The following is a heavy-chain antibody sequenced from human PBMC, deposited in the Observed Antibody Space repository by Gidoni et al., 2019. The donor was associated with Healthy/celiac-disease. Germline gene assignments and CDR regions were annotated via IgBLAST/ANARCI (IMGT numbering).Heavy chain of an antibody. CDR3: ARDQGYDFWSGYGH. V-gene: IGHV1-69*04. D-gene: IGHD3-3*01. Sequence: EVKKPGSSVKVSCKASGGTFSSYTISWVRQAPGQGLEWMGRIIPILGIANYAQKFQGRVTITADKSTSTAYMELSSLRSEDTAVYYCARDQGYDFWSGYGHWGQGTLVTVSS. CDR1: GGTFSSYT. J-gene: IGHJ4*02. CDR2: IIPILGIA.